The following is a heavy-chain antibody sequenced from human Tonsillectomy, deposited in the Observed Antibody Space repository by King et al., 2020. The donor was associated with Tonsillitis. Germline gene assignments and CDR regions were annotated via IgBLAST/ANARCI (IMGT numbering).Heavy chain of an antibody. V-gene: IGHV3-30*01. CDR3: ARDGGRVTIHFEGYFDL. CDR2: ISYDGSNK. CDR1: GFTFSSYA. Sequence: VQRVESGGGVVQPGRSLRLSCAASGFTFSSYAMHWVRQAPGKGLEWVAVISYDGSNKYYADSVKGRFTISRDNSKNTLYLQMNSLRAEDTAVYYCARDGGRVTIHFEGYFDLWGRGTLVTVSS. J-gene: IGHJ2*01. D-gene: IGHD3-3*01.